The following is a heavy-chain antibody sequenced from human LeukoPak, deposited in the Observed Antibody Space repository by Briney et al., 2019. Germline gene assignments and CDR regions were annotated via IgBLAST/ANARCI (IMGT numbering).Heavy chain of an antibody. CDR1: GFIFSSFG. J-gene: IGHJ4*02. CDR2: IYSDDST. D-gene: IGHD3-16*01. CDR3: ARDRWGGFDY. Sequence: GGSLRLSCEASGFIFSSFGMYWVRQAPGKGLECVSIIYSDDSTFYADSVKGRFTISGDNSKNTLYLQMNRLRVEDTALYYCARDRWGGFDYWGQGTLVTVSS. V-gene: IGHV3-66*01.